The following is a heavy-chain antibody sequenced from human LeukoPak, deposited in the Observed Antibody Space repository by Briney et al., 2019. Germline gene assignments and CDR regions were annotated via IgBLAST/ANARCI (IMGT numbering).Heavy chain of an antibody. Sequence: GGSLRLSCVASGITFSNYAVSWVRQAPEKGLDWVSVISVSAHKIRYADSVKGRFTISRDNSENIAYLQMNNLRVEDTAVYYCAGRPTGYSSGYIHWGQGTLVTVSS. CDR2: ISVSAHKI. CDR3: AGRPTGYSSGYIH. CDR1: GITFSNYA. J-gene: IGHJ4*02. D-gene: IGHD5-18*01. V-gene: IGHV3-23*01.